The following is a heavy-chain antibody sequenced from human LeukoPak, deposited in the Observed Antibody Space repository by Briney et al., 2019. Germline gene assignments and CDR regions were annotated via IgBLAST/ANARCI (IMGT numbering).Heavy chain of an antibody. D-gene: IGHD6-13*01. J-gene: IGHJ4*02. V-gene: IGHV4-34*01. CDR3: ARSVSSWYKFDY. CDR2: INHSGST. Sequence: SETLSLTCAVYGGSFSGYYWSWIRQPPGKGLEWIGEINHSGSTNYNPSLKSRVTISVDTSKNQFSLKLSSVTAADTAVYYCARSVSSWYKFDYWGQGTLVTVSS. CDR1: GGSFSGYY.